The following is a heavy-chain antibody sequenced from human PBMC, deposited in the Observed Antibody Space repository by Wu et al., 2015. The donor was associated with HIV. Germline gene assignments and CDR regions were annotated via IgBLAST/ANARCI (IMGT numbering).Heavy chain of an antibody. Sequence: VQLVQSGAEVKEPGASVKVSCKISGYTFSSYGITWVRQAPGQGLEWMGWITPYNGNTNYAQKLQGRVTMTTDTSTSTAYMDLRNLRSDDTAVYYCARDLSRARFYYYYMDVWGTGTTITVSS. CDR2: ITPYNGNT. V-gene: IGHV1-18*01. CDR1: GYTFSSYG. J-gene: IGHJ6*03. CDR3: ARDLSRARFYYYYMDV. D-gene: IGHD3-3*01.